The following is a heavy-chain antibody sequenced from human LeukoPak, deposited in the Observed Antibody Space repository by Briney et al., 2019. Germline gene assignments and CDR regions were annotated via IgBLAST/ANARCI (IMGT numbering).Heavy chain of an antibody. CDR3: ARDAGIVGAH. V-gene: IGHV3-21*01. J-gene: IGHJ4*02. CDR1: GFTFSSYG. CDR2: ISSSSSYI. Sequence: GGPLRLSCAASGFTFSSYGMNWVGQAPGKGLEWVSSISSSSSYIYYADSVKGRFTISRDNAKNSLYLQMNSLRAEDTAVYYCARDAGIVGAHWGQGTLVTVSS. D-gene: IGHD1-26*01.